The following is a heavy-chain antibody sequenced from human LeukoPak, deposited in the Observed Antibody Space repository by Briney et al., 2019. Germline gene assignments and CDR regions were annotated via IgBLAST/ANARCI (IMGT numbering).Heavy chain of an antibody. D-gene: IGHD3-22*01. V-gene: IGHV3-48*01. CDR2: ISSSSSTI. Sequence: GGSLRLSCAASGFTFSSYSMNWVRQAPGKGLEWVLYISSSSSTIYYADSVKGRFTISRDNAKNSLYLQMNSLRAEDTAVYYCARDPNSSDYYNSSGYYQLDAFDIWGQGTMVTVSS. J-gene: IGHJ3*02. CDR3: ARDPNSSDYYNSSGYYQLDAFDI. CDR1: GFTFSSYS.